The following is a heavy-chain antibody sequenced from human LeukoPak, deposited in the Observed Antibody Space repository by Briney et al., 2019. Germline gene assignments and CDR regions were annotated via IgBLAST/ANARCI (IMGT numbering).Heavy chain of an antibody. J-gene: IGHJ4*02. V-gene: IGHV4-34*01. Sequence: PSETLPLTCAVYGGSFSGYYWSWIRQPPGKGLEWIGEINHSGSTNYNPSLKSRVTISVGTSKNQFSLKLSSVTAADTAVYYCARDYYDILTGYYSFDYWGQGTLVTVSS. D-gene: IGHD3-9*01. CDR3: ARDYYDILTGYYSFDY. CDR2: INHSGST. CDR1: GGSFSGYY.